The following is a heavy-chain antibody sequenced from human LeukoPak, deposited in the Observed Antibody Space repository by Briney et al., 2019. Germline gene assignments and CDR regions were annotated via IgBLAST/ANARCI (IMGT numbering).Heavy chain of an antibody. D-gene: IGHD6-19*01. Sequence: GRSLRLSCAASGFTFSSYGMHWVRQAPGKGLEWVAVISYDGSNKYYADSVKGRFTISRDNSKNTLYLQMDSLRAEDTAVYYCAKDGYSSGWSAVYWGQGTLVTVSS. CDR3: AKDGYSSGWSAVY. CDR1: GFTFSSYG. V-gene: IGHV3-30*18. J-gene: IGHJ4*02. CDR2: ISYDGSNK.